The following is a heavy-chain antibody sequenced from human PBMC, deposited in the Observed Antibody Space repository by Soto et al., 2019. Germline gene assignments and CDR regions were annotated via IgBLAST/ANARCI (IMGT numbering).Heavy chain of an antibody. D-gene: IGHD2-15*01. Sequence: PSETLSLTCAVYGGSFSGYYWSWIRQPPGKGLEWIGEINHSGSTNYNPSLKSRVTISVDTSKNQFSLKPSSVTAADTAVYYCARGHIGYCSGGSCLNQYYFDYWGQGSLVTVSS. CDR2: INHSGST. CDR1: GGSFSGYY. CDR3: ARGHIGYCSGGSCLNQYYFDY. J-gene: IGHJ4*02. V-gene: IGHV4-34*01.